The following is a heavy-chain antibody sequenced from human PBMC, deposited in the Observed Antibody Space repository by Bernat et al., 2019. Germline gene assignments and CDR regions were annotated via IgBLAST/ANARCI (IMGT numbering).Heavy chain of an antibody. Sequence: QVQLVQSGAEVKKPGSSVKVSCKASGGTFSSYAISWVRQAPGQGLEWMGGIIPIFGTANYAQKFQGRVTITANESTSTAYMELSSLRSEDTAVYYCARRSPLRDFDPNAFDIWGQGTMVTVSS. CDR2: IIPIFGTA. D-gene: IGHD3-9*01. CDR3: ARRSPLRDFDPNAFDI. CDR1: GGTFSSYA. V-gene: IGHV1-69*01. J-gene: IGHJ3*02.